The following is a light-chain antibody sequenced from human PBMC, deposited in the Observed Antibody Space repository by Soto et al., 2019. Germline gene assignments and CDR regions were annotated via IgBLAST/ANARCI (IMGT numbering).Light chain of an antibody. J-gene: IGKJ1*01. CDR1: QSVSSY. Sequence: EIVLSQSPSAVSVSTGERATLSCRASQSVSSYLAWYQQKPGQAPRLLIYDASTRATGIPARFSGSGSGTDFTLTITSLEPEDFAVYYCPQPSNRPPPFGQGAKV. CDR2: DAS. CDR3: PQPSNRPPP. V-gene: IGKV3-11*01.